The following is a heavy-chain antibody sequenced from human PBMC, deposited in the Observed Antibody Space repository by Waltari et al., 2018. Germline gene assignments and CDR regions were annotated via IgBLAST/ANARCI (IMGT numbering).Heavy chain of an antibody. CDR2: INHSGST. V-gene: IGHV4-34*01. Sequence: QVQLQQWGAGLLKPSETLSLTCAVYGGSFSGYYWSWIRPPPGKGLEWIGEINHSGSTNYNPSLKSRVTISVDTSKNQFSLKLSSVTAADTAVYYCARGHGSGSYSWYFDLWGRGTLVTVSS. CDR1: GGSFSGYY. J-gene: IGHJ2*01. D-gene: IGHD3-10*01. CDR3: ARGHGSGSYSWYFDL.